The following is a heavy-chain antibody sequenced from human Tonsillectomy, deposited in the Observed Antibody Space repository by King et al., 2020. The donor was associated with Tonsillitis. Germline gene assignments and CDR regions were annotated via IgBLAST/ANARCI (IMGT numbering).Heavy chain of an antibody. D-gene: IGHD3-22*01. Sequence: VQLVESGGGLVKPGGSLRLSCAASGFTFSNYSMNWVRQAPGKGLEWVSSISRSSSYIYYADSTKGRFTISRDNAKNSLYLQMNSLRAEDTAVYYCARDSGESSGYEGIYYYYYMDVWGKGTTVTVSS. V-gene: IGHV3-21*01. J-gene: IGHJ6*03. CDR3: ARDSGESSGYEGIYYYYYMDV. CDR1: GFTFSNYS. CDR2: ISRSSSYI.